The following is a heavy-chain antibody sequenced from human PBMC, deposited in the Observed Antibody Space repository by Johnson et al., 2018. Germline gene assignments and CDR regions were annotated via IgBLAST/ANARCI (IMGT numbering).Heavy chain of an antibody. Sequence: QVQLQESGPGLVKPSESLSLTCTVSGGSISSYYWSWIRQPPGKGLEWIGYIYYSVSTNYNPSLKSRVTISVDQSKNQFSLKLSSVTAADTAVYYCARDPSRNYYYDSSGYYFDAFDIWGQGTMVTVSS. J-gene: IGHJ3*02. CDR3: ARDPSRNYYYDSSGYYFDAFDI. D-gene: IGHD3-22*01. V-gene: IGHV4-59*01. CDR2: IYYSVST. CDR1: GGSISSYY.